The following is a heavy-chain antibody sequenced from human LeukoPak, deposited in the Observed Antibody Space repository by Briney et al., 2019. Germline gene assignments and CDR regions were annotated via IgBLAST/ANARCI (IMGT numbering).Heavy chain of an antibody. Sequence: ASVKVSCKASGGTFSSYAISWVRQAPGQGLEWMGGIIPIFGTANYAQKFQGRVTITADESSSTAYMELSSLRSEDTAVHYCASSKGYSYGTWGQGTLVTVSS. CDR2: IIPIFGTA. J-gene: IGHJ5*02. CDR1: GGTFSSYA. V-gene: IGHV1-69*13. D-gene: IGHD5-18*01. CDR3: ASSKGYSYGT.